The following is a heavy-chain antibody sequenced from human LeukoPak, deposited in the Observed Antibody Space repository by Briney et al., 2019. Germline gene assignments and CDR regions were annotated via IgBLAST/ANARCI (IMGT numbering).Heavy chain of an antibody. J-gene: IGHJ4*02. CDR2: ISGSGGST. CDR1: GFTFSSYA. CDR3: AKDHLRYGGPHY. V-gene: IGHV3-23*01. D-gene: IGHD4-23*01. Sequence: PGGSLRLSCAASGFTFSSYAMNWVRQAPGKGLEWVSAISGSGGSTYYADSVKGRFTISRDNSKNTLYLQMNSLRAEDTAVYYCAKDHLRYGGPHYWGQGTLVTVSS.